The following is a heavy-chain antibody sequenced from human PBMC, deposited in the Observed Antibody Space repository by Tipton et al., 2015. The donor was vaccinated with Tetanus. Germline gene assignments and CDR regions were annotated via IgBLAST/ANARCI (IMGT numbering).Heavy chain of an antibody. V-gene: IGHV3-30-3*01. J-gene: IGHJ4*02. Sequence: SLRLSCAASGFTVSSYPMHWVRQASGKGLDWVAVIRDYGTNKYYADSVKGRFTISSDNSENTVYLQMNGLRVEDTAMYYCAKGGSGLDYWGQGTLVTVSS. D-gene: IGHD6-19*01. CDR2: IRDYGTNK. CDR1: GFTVSSYP. CDR3: AKGGSGLDY.